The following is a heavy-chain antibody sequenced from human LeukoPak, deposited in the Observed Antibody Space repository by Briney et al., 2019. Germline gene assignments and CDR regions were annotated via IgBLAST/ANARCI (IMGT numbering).Heavy chain of an antibody. J-gene: IGHJ4*02. V-gene: IGHV4-59*01. CDR3: ARSTYYYDSSGYYSLYYFDY. Sequence: SETLSLTCAVYGGSFSGYYWSWIRQPPGKGLEWIGYIYYSGSTNYNPSLKSRVTISVDTSKNQFSLKLSSVTAADTAVYYCARSTYYYDSSGYYSLYYFDYWGQGTLVTVSS. CDR2: IYYSGST. CDR1: GGSFSGYY. D-gene: IGHD3-22*01.